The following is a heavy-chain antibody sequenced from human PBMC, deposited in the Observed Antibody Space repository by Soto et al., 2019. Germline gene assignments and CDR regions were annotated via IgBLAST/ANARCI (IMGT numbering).Heavy chain of an antibody. Sequence: GGSLRLSCAASGFTFSSYAMSWVRQAPGKGLEWVSAISGSGGSTYYADSVKGRFTISRDNSKNTRYLQMNSMRAEDTAVYYGAKDTGSGWHDAFDIWGQGTMVTVSS. CDR1: GFTFSSYA. J-gene: IGHJ3*02. D-gene: IGHD6-19*01. CDR2: ISGSGGST. CDR3: AKDTGSGWHDAFDI. V-gene: IGHV3-23*01.